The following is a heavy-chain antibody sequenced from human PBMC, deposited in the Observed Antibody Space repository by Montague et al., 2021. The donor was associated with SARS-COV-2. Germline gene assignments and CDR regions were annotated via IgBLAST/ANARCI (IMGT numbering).Heavy chain of an antibody. J-gene: IGHJ4*02. CDR1: GVPISGSSDY. CDR3: ARREYSYGWGD. CDR2: VNYSGNT. D-gene: IGHD5-18*01. Sequence: SETLSLTCTVTGVPISGSSDYWGWIRQSPGKGLDWITSVNYSGNTYYSPSFKSRLTISVDTSKNPFSLKLNSVTAADTALYYCARREYSYGWGDWGQGTLVTVSS. V-gene: IGHV4-39*01.